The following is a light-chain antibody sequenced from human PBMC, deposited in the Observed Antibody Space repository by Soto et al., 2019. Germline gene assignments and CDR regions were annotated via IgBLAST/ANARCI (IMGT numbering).Light chain of an antibody. Sequence: QSLLTQPASVSGSPGQSITISCTGTSSDVGGYISVSWFQQHPGKPPKLRIYDVNNPPSGVCNRFAGSKSGNTASLTISGLQAEEEADYYCSSFTSSSLRGVGNGTKVTV. CDR2: DVN. V-gene: IGLV2-14*01. J-gene: IGLJ1*01. CDR1: SSDVGGYIS. CDR3: SSFTSSSLRG.